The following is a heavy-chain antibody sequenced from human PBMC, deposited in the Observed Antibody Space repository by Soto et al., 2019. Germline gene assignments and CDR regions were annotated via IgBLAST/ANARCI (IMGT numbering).Heavy chain of an antibody. Sequence: QVPLVQSGAEVKKPGSSVTVSCKASGGTFSSYDIHWVRQAPGHGLEWMGGIIPMYGPAKYAQRFQGRVTITADESTTTVYMELTSLTSQDTAVYYCARVTSMVRGVIDNWFDPWGHGTLVTVSS. CDR3: ARVTSMVRGVIDNWFDP. V-gene: IGHV1-69*01. CDR1: GGTFSSYD. J-gene: IGHJ5*02. D-gene: IGHD3-10*01. CDR2: IIPMYGPA.